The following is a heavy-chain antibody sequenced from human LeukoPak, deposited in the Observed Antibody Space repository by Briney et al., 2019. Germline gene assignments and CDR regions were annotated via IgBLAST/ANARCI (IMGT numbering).Heavy chain of an antibody. CDR3: AKPTGTQYSSSAPGGY. CDR2: IRYDGGNK. Sequence: GGSLRLSCAASGFTFSSYGMHWVRQAPGKGLEWVAFIRYDGGNKYYADSVKGRFTISRDNSKNTLYLQMNSLRAEDTAVYYCAKPTGTQYSSSAPGGYWGQGTLVTVSS. J-gene: IGHJ4*02. D-gene: IGHD6-6*01. CDR1: GFTFSSYG. V-gene: IGHV3-30*02.